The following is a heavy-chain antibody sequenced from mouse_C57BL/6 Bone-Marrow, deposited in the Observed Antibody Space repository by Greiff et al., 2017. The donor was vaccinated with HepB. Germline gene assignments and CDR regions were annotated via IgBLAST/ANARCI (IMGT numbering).Heavy chain of an antibody. V-gene: IGHV1-81*01. CDR1: GYTFTSYG. Sequence: VQLQQSGAELARPGASVKLSCKASGYTFTSYGISWVKQRTGQGLEWIGEIYPRSGNTYYNEKFKGKATLTVDKSSSTAYMQLSSLTSEDSAVYCCAIGKGRLAMDYWGQGTSVTVSS. D-gene: IGHD3-3*01. J-gene: IGHJ4*01. CDR2: IYPRSGNT. CDR3: AIGKGRLAMDY.